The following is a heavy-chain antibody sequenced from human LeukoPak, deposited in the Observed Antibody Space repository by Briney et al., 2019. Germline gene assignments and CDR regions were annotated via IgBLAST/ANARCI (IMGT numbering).Heavy chain of an antibody. CDR2: ISGSGGST. Sequence: GGSLRLSCAASGFSFLNYGMNWVRQAPGKGLEWVSAISGSGGSTYYADSVKGRFTISRDNSKNTLYLQMNSLRAEDTAVYYCAKDLAITMIVVGLFDYWGQGTLVTVSS. V-gene: IGHV3-23*01. D-gene: IGHD3-22*01. CDR1: GFSFLNYG. J-gene: IGHJ4*02. CDR3: AKDLAITMIVVGLFDY.